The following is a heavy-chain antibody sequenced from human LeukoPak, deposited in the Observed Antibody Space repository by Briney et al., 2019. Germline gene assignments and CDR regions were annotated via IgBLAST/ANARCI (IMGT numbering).Heavy chain of an antibody. CDR1: GFTFSNYW. D-gene: IGHD4-11*01. CDR2: IKQDGSEK. Sequence: PGGSLRLSCAASGFTFSNYWMSWVRQAPGKGLEWVANIKQDGSEKYYVDSVKGRFTISRDNAKNSLYLQMNSLRAEDTAVYYCARSYTLGPLDCWGQGTLVTVSS. V-gene: IGHV3-7*01. J-gene: IGHJ4*02. CDR3: ARSYTLGPLDC.